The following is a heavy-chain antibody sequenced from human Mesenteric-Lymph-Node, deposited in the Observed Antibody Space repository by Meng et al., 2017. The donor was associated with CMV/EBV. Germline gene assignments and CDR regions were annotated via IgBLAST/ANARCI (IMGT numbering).Heavy chain of an antibody. Sequence: GESLKISCAASGFTFSSYSMNWVRQAPGKGLVWVSSISSSGSHIYYADSVKGRFTISRDNAKNSLYLQMNSLRAEDTAVYYCARGIVNFGVVIHYFDYWGQGTLVTVSS. V-gene: IGHV3-21*01. D-gene: IGHD3-3*01. J-gene: IGHJ4*02. CDR3: ARGIVNFGVVIHYFDY. CDR2: ISSSGSHI. CDR1: GFTFSSYS.